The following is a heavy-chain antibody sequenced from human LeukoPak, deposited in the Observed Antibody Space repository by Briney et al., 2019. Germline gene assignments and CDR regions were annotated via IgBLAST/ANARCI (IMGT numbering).Heavy chain of an antibody. J-gene: IGHJ4*02. V-gene: IGHV3-13*01. CDR2: IGTAGDT. CDR1: GFTFSSYD. Sequence: PGGSLRLSCAASGFTFSSYDMHWVRQATGKGLEWVSAIGTAGDTYYPGSVKGRFTISRENAKNSLYLQMNSLRAGDTAVYYCARSPADDRDPQQGTPIDYWGQGTLVTVSS. CDR3: ARSPADDRDPQQGTPIDY. D-gene: IGHD6-13*01.